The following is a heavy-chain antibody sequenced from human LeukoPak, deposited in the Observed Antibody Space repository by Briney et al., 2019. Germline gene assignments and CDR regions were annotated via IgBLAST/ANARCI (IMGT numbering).Heavy chain of an antibody. V-gene: IGHV3-48*03. J-gene: IGHJ4*02. CDR1: GFTFSSYE. CDR2: ISSSGSTR. Sequence: GGSLRLSCAASGFTFSSYEMNWVGQAPGKWLEWVSYISSSGSTRYYADSVKGRFTISRDNATNSLYLQMNSLRAEDTAVYYCARASPPYYYDSSGYYLDYWGQGTLVTVSS. D-gene: IGHD3-22*01. CDR3: ARASPPYYYDSSGYYLDY.